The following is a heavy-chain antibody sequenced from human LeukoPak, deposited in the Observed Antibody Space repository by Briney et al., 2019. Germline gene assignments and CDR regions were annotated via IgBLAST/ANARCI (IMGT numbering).Heavy chain of an antibody. J-gene: IGHJ6*04. Sequence: SETLSLTCDVHGGSFIGYYWSWIRQTPGKGLEWIGEINHSGSTNYNPSLESRVTISIDTSKIQLSLKVSSVTAADTAVYYCARVRYTGYDSYYCYNYGIDVWGKGTTVTVSS. V-gene: IGHV4-34*01. D-gene: IGHD5-12*01. CDR1: GGSFIGYY. CDR2: INHSGST. CDR3: ARVRYTGYDSYYCYNYGIDV.